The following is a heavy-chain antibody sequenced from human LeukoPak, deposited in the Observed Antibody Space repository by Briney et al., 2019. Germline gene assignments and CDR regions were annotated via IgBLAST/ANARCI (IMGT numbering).Heavy chain of an antibody. CDR2: ISGSGGST. CDR3: ARYGDSSGYADC. Sequence: GGSLRLSCAASGFTFSSYAMSWVRQAPGKGLEWVSAISGSGGSTYYADSVKGRFTISRDNAKNSLYLQMNSLRAEDTAVYYCARYGDSSGYADCWGQGTLVTVSS. V-gene: IGHV3-23*01. D-gene: IGHD3-22*01. J-gene: IGHJ4*02. CDR1: GFTFSSYA.